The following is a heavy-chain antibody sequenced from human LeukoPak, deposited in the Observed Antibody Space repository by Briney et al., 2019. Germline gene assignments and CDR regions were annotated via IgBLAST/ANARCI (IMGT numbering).Heavy chain of an antibody. D-gene: IGHD1-1*01. CDR2: INQYGSET. V-gene: IGHV3-7*01. J-gene: IGHJ4*02. Sequence: GESLKISCAASGFTFSTYWMSWVRQAPGKGLEWVANINQYGSETYYVDSVKGRFTISRDNAKNSLYLQMNSLRAEDTAVYYCARDNWTDYWGQGTLVTVSS. CDR1: GFTFSTYW. CDR3: ARDNWTDY.